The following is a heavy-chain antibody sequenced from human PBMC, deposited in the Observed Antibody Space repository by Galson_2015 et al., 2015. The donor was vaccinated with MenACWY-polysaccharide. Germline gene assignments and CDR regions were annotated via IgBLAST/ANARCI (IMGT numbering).Heavy chain of an antibody. CDR1: GFTFSRNS. D-gene: IGHD3-10*01. CDR2: ISSGGSYI. CDR3: TRDLPDGSGSYDY. Sequence: SLRLSCAASGFTFSRNSMNWVRQGPGKGLEWVSSISSGGSYIYYADSVKGRFTTSRDNAKNSVYLQMNSLRAEDTAVYYCTRDLPDGSGSYDYWGQGTLVTVSS. V-gene: IGHV3-21*01. J-gene: IGHJ4*02.